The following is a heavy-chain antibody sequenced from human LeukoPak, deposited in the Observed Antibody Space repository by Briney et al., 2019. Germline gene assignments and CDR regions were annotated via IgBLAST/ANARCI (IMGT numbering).Heavy chain of an antibody. CDR2: ISSSSSYI. CDR3: ARDRTGATPGYFDY. V-gene: IGHV3-21*01. J-gene: IGHJ4*02. CDR1: GFTFSSYS. D-gene: IGHD1-26*01. Sequence: GGSLRLSCAASGFTFSSYSMNWVRQAPGKGLEWVSSISSSSSYIYYADSVKGRFTISRDNAKNSLYLQMNSLRAEDTAVYYCARDRTGATPGYFDYWGQGTLVTVSS.